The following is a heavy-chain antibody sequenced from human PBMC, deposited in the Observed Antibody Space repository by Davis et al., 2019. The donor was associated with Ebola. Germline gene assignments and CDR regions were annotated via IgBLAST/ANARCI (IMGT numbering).Heavy chain of an antibody. CDR1: GGSVGSDY. Sequence: SETLSLTCSVSGGSVGSDYWSWIRQPPGKGLEWIAYINYSGSTNYNPSLKSRVTISVDTSKNQFSLKLSSVTAADTAVYYCARLYYYDSSGYQNWFDPWGQGTLVTVSS. CDR2: INYSGST. V-gene: IGHV4-59*02. D-gene: IGHD3-22*01. J-gene: IGHJ5*02. CDR3: ARLYYYDSSGYQNWFDP.